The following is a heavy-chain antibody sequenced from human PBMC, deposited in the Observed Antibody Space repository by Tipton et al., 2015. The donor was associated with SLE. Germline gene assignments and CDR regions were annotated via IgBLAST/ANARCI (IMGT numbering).Heavy chain of an antibody. J-gene: IGHJ6*02. CDR3: ARDDGYSSSWSYYYYGMDV. CDR2: IYTSGST. V-gene: IGHV4-4*07. CDR1: GGSISSYY. Sequence: GLVKPSETLSLTCTVSGGSISSYYWSWIRQPAGKGLEWIGRIYTSGSTNYNPSLKSRVTMSVDTSKNQFSLKLSSVTAADTAVYYCARDDGYSSSWSYYYYGMDVWGQGTTVTVSS. D-gene: IGHD6-13*01.